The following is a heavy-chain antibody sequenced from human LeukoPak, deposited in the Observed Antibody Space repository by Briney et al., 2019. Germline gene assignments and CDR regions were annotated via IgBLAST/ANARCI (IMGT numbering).Heavy chain of an antibody. J-gene: IGHJ1*01. V-gene: IGHV4-4*07. CDR2: IYTSGST. Sequence: SETLSLTCTVSGGSISSYYWSWIRQPAGKGLEWIRRIYTSGSTNYNPSLKSRVTMSVDTSKNQFSLKLSSVTAADTAVYYCARDQDYYDSSGLQYFQHWGQGTLVTVSS. CDR3: ARDQDYYDSSGLQYFQH. D-gene: IGHD3-22*01. CDR1: GGSISSYY.